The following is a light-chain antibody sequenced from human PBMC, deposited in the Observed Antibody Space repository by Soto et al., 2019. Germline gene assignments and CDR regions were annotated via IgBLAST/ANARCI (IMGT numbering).Light chain of an antibody. CDR3: NSFTSSSTLV. CDR2: DVI. V-gene: IGLV2-14*01. Sequence: QSVLTQPASVSGSPGQSVTISCTGTSSDVGGYNYVSWYQQRPGKAPKLIIYDVINRPPGISNRFSGSKSGTTASLTISGLQAEDEANYYCNSFTSSSTLVFGGGTKLTVL. J-gene: IGLJ3*02. CDR1: SSDVGGYNY.